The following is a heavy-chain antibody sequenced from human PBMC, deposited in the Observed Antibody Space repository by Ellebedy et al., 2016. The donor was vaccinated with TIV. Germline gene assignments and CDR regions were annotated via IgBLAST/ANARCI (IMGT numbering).Heavy chain of an antibody. CDR2: INSDGSST. CDR1: GFTFCSYW. V-gene: IGHV3-74*01. CDR3: ARDPHYYGSGTYYPLHGMDV. Sequence: GESLKISCAASGFTFCSYWMHWVRQPPGKGLVWVSRINSDGSSTSYADSVKGRFTISRDNAKNSLYLQMNSLRAEDTAVYYCARDPHYYGSGTYYPLHGMDVWGQGTTVTVSS. J-gene: IGHJ6*02. D-gene: IGHD3-10*01.